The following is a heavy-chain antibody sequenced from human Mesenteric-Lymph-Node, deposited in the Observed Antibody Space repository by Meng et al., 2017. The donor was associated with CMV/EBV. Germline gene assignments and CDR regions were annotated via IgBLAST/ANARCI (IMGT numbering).Heavy chain of an antibody. Sequence: GESLKISCAVSGLTFSSQAMSWVRQAPGKGLEWVSGISCNSGSIGYADSVKGRFTISRDNARSSLYLQMNSLRAEDSAVYYCVRDRRKPYCTDGLCYFDFWGQGTLVTVSS. CDR3: VRDRRKPYCTDGLCYFDF. CDR1: GLTFSSQA. J-gene: IGHJ4*02. D-gene: IGHD2-8*01. CDR2: ISCNSGSI. V-gene: IGHV3-20*04.